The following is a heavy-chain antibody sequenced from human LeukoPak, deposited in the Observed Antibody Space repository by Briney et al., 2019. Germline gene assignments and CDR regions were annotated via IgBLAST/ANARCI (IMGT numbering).Heavy chain of an antibody. D-gene: IGHD5-18*01. J-gene: IGHJ4*02. Sequence: SETPSLTCTVSGGSISSYYWSWIRQPPGKGLEWIGYIYYSGSTNYNPSLKSRVTISVDTSKNQFSLKLSSVTAADTAVYYCASGGYSYGYRGGFDYWGQGTLVTVSS. CDR2: IYYSGST. CDR1: GGSISSYY. V-gene: IGHV4-59*08. CDR3: ASGGYSYGYRGGFDY.